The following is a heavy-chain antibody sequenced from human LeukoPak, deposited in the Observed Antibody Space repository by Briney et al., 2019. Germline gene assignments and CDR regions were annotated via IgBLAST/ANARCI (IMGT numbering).Heavy chain of an antibody. CDR1: GGSISSYY. CDR2: IYYSGST. Sequence: SETLSLTCTVSGGSISSYYWSWIRQPPGKGLEWIGYIYYSGSTNYNPSLKSRVTISVDSSKSQYSLKVNSVTAADTAVYYCARSGGYSSSWSLWGQGTLVTVSS. D-gene: IGHD6-13*01. CDR3: ARSGGYSSSWSL. J-gene: IGHJ4*02. V-gene: IGHV4-59*01.